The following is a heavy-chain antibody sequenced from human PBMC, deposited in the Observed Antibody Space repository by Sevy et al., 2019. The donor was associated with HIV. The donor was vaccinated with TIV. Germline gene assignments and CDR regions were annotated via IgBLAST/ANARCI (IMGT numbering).Heavy chain of an antibody. CDR2: IWHDGKNK. CDR1: GFTFRNYG. J-gene: IGHJ6*02. CDR3: ARDQGKDAPMDV. V-gene: IGHV3-33*01. Sequence: GGSLRLSCVASGFTFRNYGMHWVRQAPGKGLEWVAVIWHDGKNKKYAESVKGRFTIYRDNSKNTLYLEMNSLRVEDTAVFYGARDQGKDAPMDVWGQGTTVTVSS. D-gene: IGHD6-13*01.